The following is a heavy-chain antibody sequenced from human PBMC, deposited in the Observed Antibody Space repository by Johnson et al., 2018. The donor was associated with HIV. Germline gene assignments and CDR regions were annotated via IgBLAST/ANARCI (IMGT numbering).Heavy chain of an antibody. J-gene: IGHJ3*02. CDR2: IHSGSTI. CDR1: DFTVSGNY. CDR3: ARDLPSTMIVVVIQPRDAFDI. D-gene: IGHD3-22*01. V-gene: IGHV3-66*03. Sequence: MQLVESGGGLIQPGGSLRLSCAASDFTVSGNYMSWVRQAPGKGLEWVSLIHSGSTIYYADSVKGRFTISRDNAKNTLYLQMNSLRAEDTAVYYCARDLPSTMIVVVIQPRDAFDIWGQGTMVTVSS.